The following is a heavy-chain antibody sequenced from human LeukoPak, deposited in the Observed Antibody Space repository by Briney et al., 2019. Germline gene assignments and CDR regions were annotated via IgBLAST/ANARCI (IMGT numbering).Heavy chain of an antibody. CDR2: INSDGSIL. V-gene: IGHV3-74*01. D-gene: IGHD5-18*01. Sequence: PGGSLRLSCAASGFTFSGYWMNWVRQVPGKGLVWVSRINSDGSILSYADSVKGRFTISRDNAKNTLYLQMNSLRAEDTAVYYCARYSSGSSDYWGQGTLVTVSS. J-gene: IGHJ4*02. CDR1: GFTFSGYW. CDR3: ARYSSGSSDY.